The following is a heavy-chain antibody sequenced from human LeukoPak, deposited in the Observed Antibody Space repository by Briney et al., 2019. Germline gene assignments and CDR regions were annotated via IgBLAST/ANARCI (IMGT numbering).Heavy chain of an antibody. CDR3: ARALDGSGSRSFDY. D-gene: IGHD3-10*01. CDR2: ISWNSGTI. V-gene: IGHV3-9*01. Sequence: GGSLRLSCAGSGFIFNNYAMHWVRQPPGKGLEWVSGISWNSGTIDYADSVRGRFTISRDNSKNTLYLQMNSLRAEDTAVYYCARALDGSGSRSFDYWGQGTLVTVSS. CDR1: GFIFNNYA. J-gene: IGHJ4*02.